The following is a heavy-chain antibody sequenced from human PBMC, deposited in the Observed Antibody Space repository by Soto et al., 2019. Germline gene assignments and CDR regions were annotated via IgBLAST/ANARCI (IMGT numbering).Heavy chain of an antibody. Sequence: GGPLGLSCAASGFTVSSNYMNWVRQAPGKGLEWLSIIYSDGTTYYADSVKGRFTISRDNFKNTLYLQLNNLRAEDTAVYYCAILSNWGQGTLVTVSS. D-gene: IGHD6-6*01. CDR1: GFTVSSNY. J-gene: IGHJ4*02. CDR2: IYSDGTT. CDR3: AILSN. V-gene: IGHV3-53*01.